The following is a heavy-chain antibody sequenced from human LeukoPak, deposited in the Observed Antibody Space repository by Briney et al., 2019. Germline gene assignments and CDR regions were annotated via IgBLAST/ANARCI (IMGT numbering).Heavy chain of an antibody. CDR1: GGSFSGCY. V-gene: IGHV4-34*01. Sequence: SETLSLTCAVYGGSFSGCYWSWIRQPPGKGLEWIGEINHSGSTNYIPSLKSRVTISVDTSKNQFSLKLSSVTAADTAVYYCARIIAAAGTDYWGQGTLVTVSS. D-gene: IGHD6-13*01. CDR2: INHSGST. CDR3: ARIIAAAGTDY. J-gene: IGHJ4*02.